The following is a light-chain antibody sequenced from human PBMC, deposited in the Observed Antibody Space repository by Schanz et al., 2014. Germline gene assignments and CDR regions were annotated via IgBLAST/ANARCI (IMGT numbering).Light chain of an antibody. Sequence: EIVLTQSPGTLSLSPGERATLSCRASQSVSSLLAWYQQKPGQAPRLLIYGASTGATGIPDRFSGSGSGTDFTLTISRLEPEDFAVYYCQQYGSSANTFGQGTKLEIK. J-gene: IGKJ2*01. CDR3: QQYGSSANT. CDR1: QSVSSL. V-gene: IGKV3-20*01. CDR2: GAS.